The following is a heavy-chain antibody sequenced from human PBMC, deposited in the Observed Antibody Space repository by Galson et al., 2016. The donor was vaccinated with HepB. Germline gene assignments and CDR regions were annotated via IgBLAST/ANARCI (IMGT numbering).Heavy chain of an antibody. J-gene: IGHJ6*02. Sequence: YSQKFLGRVTITRDTSASTAYMELSSLRSEDTAVYYCARTSSSSSYYYYGMDVWGQGTTVTVSS. CDR3: ARTSSSSSYYYYGMDV. V-gene: IGHV1-3*01. D-gene: IGHD6-6*01.